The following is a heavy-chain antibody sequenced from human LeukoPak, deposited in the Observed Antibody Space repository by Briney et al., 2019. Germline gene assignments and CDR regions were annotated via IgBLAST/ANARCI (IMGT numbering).Heavy chain of an antibody. CDR1: GFTFSSYA. CDR3: ANDYGDYLYYYMDV. CDR2: ISGSGGRT. V-gene: IGHV3-23*01. J-gene: IGHJ6*03. D-gene: IGHD4-17*01. Sequence: GGSLRLSCAASGFTFSSYAMSWVRQAPGKGLEWVSAISGSGGRTYYADSVKGRFTISRDNSKNTLYLQMNSLRAEDTAVYYCANDYGDYLYYYMDVWGKGTTVTVSS.